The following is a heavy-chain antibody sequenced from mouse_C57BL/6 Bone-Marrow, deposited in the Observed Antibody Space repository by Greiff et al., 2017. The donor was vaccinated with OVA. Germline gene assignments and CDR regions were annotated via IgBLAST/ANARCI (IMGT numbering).Heavy chain of an antibody. CDR3: VRHDYDVGFAY. V-gene: IGHV10-1*01. J-gene: IGHJ3*01. Sequence: EVQLVESGGGLVQPKGSLKLSCAASGFSFNTYAMNWVRQAPGTGLEWVARIRSKSNNYATYYADSVKDRFTISRDDSESMLYLQMNNLKTEDTAMYYCVRHDYDVGFAYWGQGTLVTVSA. D-gene: IGHD2-4*01. CDR1: GFSFNTYA. CDR2: IRSKSNNYAT.